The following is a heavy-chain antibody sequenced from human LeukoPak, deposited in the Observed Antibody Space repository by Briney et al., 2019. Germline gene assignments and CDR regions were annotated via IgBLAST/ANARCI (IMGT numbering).Heavy chain of an antibody. CDR1: GFSFTSYG. J-gene: IGHJ4*02. CDR3: ARVSESGNSDY. Sequence: GRSLRLSCAASGFSFTSYGMYWVRQAPGKGLEWVAVIWYDGTNKYYADSAKGRFTISRDTSNNMLYLQMNSLRAEDTAVYYCARVSESGNSDYWGQGTLVTVSS. D-gene: IGHD4-23*01. CDR2: IWYDGTNK. V-gene: IGHV3-33*01.